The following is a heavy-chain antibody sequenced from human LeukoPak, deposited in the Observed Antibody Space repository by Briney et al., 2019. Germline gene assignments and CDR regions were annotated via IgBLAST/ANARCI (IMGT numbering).Heavy chain of an antibody. Sequence: GGSLRLSCAASGFTFSSYGMHWVRQAPGKGLEWVAVISYDGSNKYYADSVKGRFTISRDNSKNTLYLQMNSLRAEDTAVYYCASGSGSYHYYFDYWGQGTLVTVSS. D-gene: IGHD3-10*01. CDR1: GFTFSSYG. J-gene: IGHJ4*02. V-gene: IGHV3-30*03. CDR3: ASGSGSYHYYFDY. CDR2: ISYDGSNK.